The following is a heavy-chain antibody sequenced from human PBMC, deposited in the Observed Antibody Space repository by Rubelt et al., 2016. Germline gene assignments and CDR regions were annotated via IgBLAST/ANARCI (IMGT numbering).Heavy chain of an antibody. D-gene: IGHD6-19*01. CDR1: GYTFTSYA. CDR3: AWQGVDESGWLPNFYYYYGMDV. Sequence: QVQLVQSGAEVKKPGASVKVSCKASGYTFTSYAMHWVRQAPGQRLEWMGWINAGNGHTKYSQKFQGRGPMTRAPSASPAYMELSSLRAEDTALYDCAWQGVDESGWLPNFYYYYGMDVWGQGTTVTVSS. CDR2: INAGNGHT. J-gene: IGHJ6*02. V-gene: IGHV1-3*01.